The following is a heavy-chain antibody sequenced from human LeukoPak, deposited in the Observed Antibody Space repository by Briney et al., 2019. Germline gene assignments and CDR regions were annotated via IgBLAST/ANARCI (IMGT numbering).Heavy chain of an antibody. CDR1: GGSISSYY. CDR2: ISYSGST. CDR3: ARGPYSSRYDY. V-gene: IGHV4-59*01. Sequence: SETLCLTCTVSGGSISSYYWSWIRQPPGKGLEWIGYISYSGSTNYNPSLKSRVTISVDTSKNQFSLKLSSVTAADTAVYYCARGPYSSRYDYWGQGTLVTVSS. J-gene: IGHJ4*02. D-gene: IGHD6-13*01.